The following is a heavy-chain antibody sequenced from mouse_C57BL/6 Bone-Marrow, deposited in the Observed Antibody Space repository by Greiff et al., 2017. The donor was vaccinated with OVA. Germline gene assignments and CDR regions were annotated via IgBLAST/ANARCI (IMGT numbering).Heavy chain of an antibody. CDR3: ASYYGNFDWYFDV. V-gene: IGHV1-7*01. Sequence: QVQLQQSGAELAKPGASVKLSCKASGYTFTSYWMHWVKQRPGQGLEWIGYINPSSGYTKYNQKFKDKATLTADKSSSTAYMRLSSLTYEDSAVYYCASYYGNFDWYFDVWGTGTTVTVSS. CDR2: INPSSGYT. D-gene: IGHD2-1*01. J-gene: IGHJ1*03. CDR1: GYTFTSYW.